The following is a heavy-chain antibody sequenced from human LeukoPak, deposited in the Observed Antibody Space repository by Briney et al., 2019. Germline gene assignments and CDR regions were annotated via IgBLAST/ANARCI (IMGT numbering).Heavy chain of an antibody. CDR2: ISDYNGNT. J-gene: IGHJ4*02. V-gene: IGHV1-18*01. Sequence: ASVKVSCKASGYTFTSYCISWGRHAPGQGLEWMGWISDYNGNTNSAQKLQGRVTTAKDTSTSTAYTELRSMTSDDTAVYCCATVYYDNSGPEYYWGQGTLVTVSS. CDR1: GYTFTSYC. D-gene: IGHD3-22*01. CDR3: ATVYYDNSGPEYY.